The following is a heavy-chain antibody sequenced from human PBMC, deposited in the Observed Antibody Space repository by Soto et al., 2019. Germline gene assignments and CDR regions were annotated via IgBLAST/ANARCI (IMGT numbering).Heavy chain of an antibody. CDR3: ARLDIVGGYYFDY. V-gene: IGHV4-59*01. CDR2: IYYRGST. D-gene: IGHD3-16*01. Sequence: PSETLSLTCTVSGGSITSYYWSWIRQPPGKGLEWIGYIYYRGSTNYNPSLKSRVTISVDRPKNPFSLMLTSVTAADTAVYFCARLDIVGGYYFDYWGQGTLVTVSS. CDR1: GGSITSYY. J-gene: IGHJ4*02.